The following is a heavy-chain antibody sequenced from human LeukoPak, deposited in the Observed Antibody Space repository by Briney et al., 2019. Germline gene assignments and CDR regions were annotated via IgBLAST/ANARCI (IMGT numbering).Heavy chain of an antibody. CDR2: IKSKTDGGTT. V-gene: IGHV3-15*01. Sequence: PGGSLRLSCAASGFTFSSYSMNWVRQAPGKGLEWVGRIKSKTDGGTTDYAAPVKGRFTISRDDSKNTLYLQMNSLKTEDTAVYYCAKISKDNQGYWGQGTLVTVSS. J-gene: IGHJ4*02. D-gene: IGHD5-24*01. CDR1: GFTFSSYS. CDR3: AKISKDNQGY.